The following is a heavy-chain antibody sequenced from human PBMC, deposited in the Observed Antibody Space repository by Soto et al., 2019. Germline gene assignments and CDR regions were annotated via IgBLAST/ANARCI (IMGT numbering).Heavy chain of an antibody. J-gene: IGHJ4*02. D-gene: IGHD3-3*02. Sequence: SETLSLTCAVSGYSITNGYYWGWIRQPPGKGLEWIGSIYHSGNTYYNPSLKSRVTLSIDTSKNQFSLKLRSVTAADTAMYYCARVKLAGRGSFHDWGQGTLVTAPQ. CDR2: IYHSGNT. V-gene: IGHV4-38-2*01. CDR3: ARVKLAGRGSFHD. CDR1: GYSITNGYY.